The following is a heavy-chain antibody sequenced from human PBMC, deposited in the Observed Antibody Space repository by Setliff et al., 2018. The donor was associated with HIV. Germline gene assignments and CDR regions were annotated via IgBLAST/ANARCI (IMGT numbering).Heavy chain of an antibody. CDR2: INPGDSDI. V-gene: IGHV5-51*01. Sequence: GESLKISCKASGYSFTSYWIGWVRQMPGKGLEWMGIINPGDSDIRYSPSFRGQVTIAVDKSINTAYLQWSSLKASDTAMYYCASSITVAGGRSFYYYAMDVWGQGTTVTVSS. J-gene: IGHJ6*02. CDR1: GYSFTSYW. D-gene: IGHD1-20*01. CDR3: ASSITVAGGRSFYYYAMDV.